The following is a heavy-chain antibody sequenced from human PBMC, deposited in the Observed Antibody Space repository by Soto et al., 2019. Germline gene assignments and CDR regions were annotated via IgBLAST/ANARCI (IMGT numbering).Heavy chain of an antibody. CDR2: IYSDGSRT. Sequence: EVQLLESGGGLVQPGGSLRLSCAASGFAFSCYGMNWVRQTPGKGPVWVSSIYSDGSRTAYADSVKGRFTISRDNTKKTMYLQMSSLAVEETAVYYCERECSGDTTRYFDHWGQGTLVTVSS. CDR3: ERECSGDTTRYFDH. D-gene: IGHD1-1*01. V-gene: IGHV3-74*01. CDR1: GFAFSCYG. J-gene: IGHJ4*02.